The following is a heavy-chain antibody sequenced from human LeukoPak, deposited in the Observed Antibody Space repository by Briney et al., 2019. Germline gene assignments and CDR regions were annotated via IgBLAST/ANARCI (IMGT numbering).Heavy chain of an antibody. J-gene: IGHJ3*01. CDR1: GLTFSSYS. V-gene: IGHV3-48*04. CDR3: ARDLVAATGLYAFDL. Sequence: HPGGSLRLSCAASGLTFSSYSMSWVRQVPGKGLAWDSLISKSSTTIYYADSVTGRFTISRDNAKNSLYLQINTLRVEDTALYYCARDLVAATGLYAFDLWGQGTVVTVSS. CDR2: ISKSSTTI. D-gene: IGHD2-15*01.